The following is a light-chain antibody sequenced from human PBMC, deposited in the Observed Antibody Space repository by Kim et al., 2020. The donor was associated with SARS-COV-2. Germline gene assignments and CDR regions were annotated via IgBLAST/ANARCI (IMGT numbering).Light chain of an antibody. Sequence: SPGERATLSCRSSQTINNRLVWYQQKPGQAPRLLIYEATTRATGIPARFIGSGSETDFTLTINGLQSEDFAVYYCQQSNNWPPLTFGQGTKVDIK. CDR3: QQSNNWPPLT. J-gene: IGKJ1*01. CDR1: QTINNR. CDR2: EAT. V-gene: IGKV3-15*01.